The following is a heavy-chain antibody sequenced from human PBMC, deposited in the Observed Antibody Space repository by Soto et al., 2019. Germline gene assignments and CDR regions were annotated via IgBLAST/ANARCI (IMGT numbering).Heavy chain of an antibody. CDR1: GDSLRGQS. D-gene: IGHD6-19*01. CDR3: ARDDRYGWSGESWDV. CDR2: LDQSGGT. Sequence: SETLSLTWAVVGDSLRGQSWNWIRQSPGKGLEWIGELDQSGGTNYNPSLKSRAIISDDTSKNQFSLTLTSVTAADTAVYYCARDDRYGWSGESWDVCGQGTTGTVS. J-gene: IGHJ6*02. V-gene: IGHV4-34*01.